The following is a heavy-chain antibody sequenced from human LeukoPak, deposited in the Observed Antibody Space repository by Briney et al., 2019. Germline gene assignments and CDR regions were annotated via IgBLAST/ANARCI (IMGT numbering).Heavy chain of an antibody. D-gene: IGHD3/OR15-3a*01. CDR3: ARQTGAGLFILP. Sequence: PSETLSLTCTVSGVSISSSNSYWGWIRQPPGKGLEWIGSIYYSGNTYYNASLKSQVSTSIDTSKNQFSLRLTSVTAADTAVYYCARQTGAGLFILPGGQGTLVTVSS. V-gene: IGHV4-39*01. J-gene: IGHJ4*02. CDR1: GVSISSSNSY. CDR2: IYYSGNT.